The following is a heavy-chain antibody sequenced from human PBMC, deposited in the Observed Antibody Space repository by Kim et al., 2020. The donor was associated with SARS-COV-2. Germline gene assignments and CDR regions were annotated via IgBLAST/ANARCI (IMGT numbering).Heavy chain of an antibody. D-gene: IGHD6-19*01. CDR3: AKDGSGWYAPGWYYFDY. CDR1: GFTFSNYA. CDR2: ISGSGTT. V-gene: IGHV3-23*01. J-gene: IGHJ4*02. Sequence: GGSLRLSCAASGFTFSNYAMNWVRQAPGKGLEWVSSISGSGTTYLADSVKGRFTISRDNSKNTLSLQMNSLRAEDTAIYYCAKDGSGWYAPGWYYFDYWGLGSPVIVSS.